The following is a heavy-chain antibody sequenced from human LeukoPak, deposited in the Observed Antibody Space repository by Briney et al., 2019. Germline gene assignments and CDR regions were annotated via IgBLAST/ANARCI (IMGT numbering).Heavy chain of an antibody. CDR1: GFTFSDYN. J-gene: IGHJ4*02. CDR3: ATYRQVLLPFES. D-gene: IGHD2-8*02. Sequence: PGGSLRLSCAASGFTFSDYNMRSIRQAPGKGLEWVSSIFPSGGEIHYADSVRGRFTISRDNSKSTLSLQMNSLRAEDTAIYYCATYRQVLLPFESWGQGTLVTVSS. CDR2: IFPSGGEI. V-gene: IGHV3-23*01.